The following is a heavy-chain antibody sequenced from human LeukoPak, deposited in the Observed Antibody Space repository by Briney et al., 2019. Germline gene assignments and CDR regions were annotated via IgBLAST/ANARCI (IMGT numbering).Heavy chain of an antibody. D-gene: IGHD3-16*02. CDR3: ARLSSPYS. Sequence: SVKVSCKASGGTFSSYTISWVRQAPGQGLEWMGRISPILGIANYAQKFQGRVTITADKSTSTAYMALSSLRSEDTAVYYCARLSSPYSWGQGTLVTVSS. CDR1: GGTFSSYT. J-gene: IGHJ4*02. V-gene: IGHV1-69*02. CDR2: ISPILGIA.